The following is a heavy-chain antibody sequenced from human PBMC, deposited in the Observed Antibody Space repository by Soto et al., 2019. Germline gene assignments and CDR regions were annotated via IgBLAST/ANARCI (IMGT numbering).Heavy chain of an antibody. D-gene: IGHD2-15*01. J-gene: IGHJ3*02. CDR3: ASWVCSGGSCYGFTSHAFDI. CDR1: GFTFSSYG. Sequence: QVQLVESGGGVVQPGRSLRLSCAASGFTFSSYGMHWVRQAPGKGLEWVAVIWYDGSNKYYADSVKGRFTISRDNSKNPLYLHMNSLRAEDTAVYYCASWVCSGGSCYGFTSHAFDIWGQGTMVTVSS. V-gene: IGHV3-33*01. CDR2: IWYDGSNK.